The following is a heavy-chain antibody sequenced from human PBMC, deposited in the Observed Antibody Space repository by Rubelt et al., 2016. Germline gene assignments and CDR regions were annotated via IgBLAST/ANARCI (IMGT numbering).Heavy chain of an antibody. D-gene: IGHD3/OR15-3a*01. Sequence: QVQLQQWGAGLLKPSETLSLTCGVSGGSFSGYYWSFIRQSPGKRLEWIGEIDPDGSTNYNPSLKRRVIMSIDMSKNQFSLHLTSVTAAVTSVFYCAEGRLYDFYSWASPPRFDHWGQGTLVAVSS. CDR2: IDPDGST. CDR3: AEGRLYDFYSWASPPRFDH. CDR1: GGSFSGYY. V-gene: IGHV4-34*01. J-gene: IGHJ4*02.